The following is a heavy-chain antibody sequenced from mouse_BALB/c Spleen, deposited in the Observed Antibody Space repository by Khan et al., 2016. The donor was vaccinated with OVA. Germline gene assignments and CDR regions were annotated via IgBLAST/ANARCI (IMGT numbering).Heavy chain of an antibody. CDR1: GYSFTSYL. CDR3: ARGGDSSFAY. V-gene: IGHV1-5*01. Sequence: VQLKQSGTVLARPGASVKMSCKASGYSFTSYLIHWVKQRPGQGLEWFGDFYPGNGDTTYNQKFKDKAKLTADTSANTANLELSSLTNEDSAVYYCARGGDSSFAYWGQGTLVTVSA. D-gene: IGHD1-3*01. CDR2: FYPGNGDT. J-gene: IGHJ3*01.